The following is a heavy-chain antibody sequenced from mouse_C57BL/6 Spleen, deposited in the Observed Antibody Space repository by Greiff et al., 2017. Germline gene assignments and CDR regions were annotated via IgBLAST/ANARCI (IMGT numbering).Heavy chain of an antibody. CDR2: IYPGSGNT. Sequence: QVQLQQSGAELVRPGASVKLSCKTSGYTFTDYYINWVKQRPGQGLEWIARIYPGSGNTYYNEKFKGKATLTAEKSSSTAYMQLSSLTSEDSAVYFCAREGGTQGGWFAYWGQGTLVTVSA. D-gene: IGHD3-3*01. CDR1: GYTFTDYY. J-gene: IGHJ3*01. V-gene: IGHV1-76*01. CDR3: AREGGTQGGWFAY.